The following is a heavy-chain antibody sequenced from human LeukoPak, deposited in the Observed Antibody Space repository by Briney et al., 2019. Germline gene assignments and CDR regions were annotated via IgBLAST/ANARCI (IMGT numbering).Heavy chain of an antibody. CDR3: ATSQFTVRYYFDY. J-gene: IGHJ4*02. V-gene: IGHV3-30-3*01. D-gene: IGHD4-17*01. CDR1: GFTFSSYA. CDR2: ISYDGSNK. Sequence: GRSLRLSCAASGFTFSSYAMHWVRQAPGKGLEWVAVISYDGSNKYYADSVKGRFTISRDNSKHTLYLQMNSLRAEDTAVYYCATSQFTVRYYFDYWGQGTLVTVSS.